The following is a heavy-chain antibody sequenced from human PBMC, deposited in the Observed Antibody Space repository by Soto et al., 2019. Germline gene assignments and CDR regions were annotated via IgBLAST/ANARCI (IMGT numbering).Heavy chain of an antibody. D-gene: IGHD6-13*01. CDR1: GFTFSSSG. CDR3: AKDIQQLVVIRGMDV. V-gene: IGHV3-30*18. CDR2: ISYDGSNK. Sequence: PGGSLRLSCAASGFTFSSSGMHWVRQAPGKGLEWVAVISYDGSNKYYADSVKSRFTISRDNSKNTLYLQMNSLGAEDTAVYYCAKDIQQLVVIRGMDVWGQGTTVTVSS. J-gene: IGHJ6*02.